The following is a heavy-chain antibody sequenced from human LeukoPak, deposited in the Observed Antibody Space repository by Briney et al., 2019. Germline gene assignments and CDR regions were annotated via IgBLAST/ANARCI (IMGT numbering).Heavy chain of an antibody. CDR3: ARDSEAVAGFDY. CDR1: GGSISSSSYY. V-gene: IGHV4-39*07. J-gene: IGHJ4*02. CDR2: IYYSGST. D-gene: IGHD6-19*01. Sequence: SETLSLTCTVSGGSISSSSYYWGWIRQPPGKGLEWIGSIYYSGSTYYNPSLKSRVTISVDTSKNQFSLKLSSVTAADTAVYYCARDSEAVAGFDYWGQGTLVTVSS.